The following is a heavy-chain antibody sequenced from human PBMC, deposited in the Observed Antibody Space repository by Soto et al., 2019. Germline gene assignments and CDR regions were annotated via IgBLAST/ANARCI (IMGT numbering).Heavy chain of an antibody. CDR2: IYYSGST. CDR3: ARENMVRGENYYYGMDV. CDR1: GGSFSSYSYT. Sequence: SETLSLTCAVSGGSFSSYSYTWIWLRQAKGLEWIGSIYYSGSTYYNPSLKSRVTISVDTSKNQFSLKLSSVTAADTAVYYCARENMVRGENYYYGMDVWGQGTTVTVSS. V-gene: IGHV4-59*05. J-gene: IGHJ6*02. D-gene: IGHD3-10*01.